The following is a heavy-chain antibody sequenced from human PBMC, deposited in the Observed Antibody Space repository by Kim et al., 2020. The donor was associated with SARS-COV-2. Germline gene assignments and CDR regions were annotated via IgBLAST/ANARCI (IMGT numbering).Heavy chain of an antibody. CDR1: GFTFSSVA. D-gene: IGHD3-10*01. V-gene: IGHV3-23*01. Sequence: GGSLRLSCAASGFTFSSVAMTWVRQVPGKGLEWVSSITFGSDDAYYGDSVKGRFTISRDDSRNTVYLHMTSLRVEDTALYYCTRGGVGGTHFDNWGPGILVTVS. CDR2: ITFGSDDA. J-gene: IGHJ4*02. CDR3: TRGGVGGTHFDN.